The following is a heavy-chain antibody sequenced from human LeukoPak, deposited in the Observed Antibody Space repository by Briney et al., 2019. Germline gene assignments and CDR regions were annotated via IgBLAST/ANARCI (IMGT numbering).Heavy chain of an antibody. Sequence: GESLKISCKGSGYSFTGYWIGWVRQMPGKGLEWMGIIYPGDSDTRYSPSFQGQVTISADKSISTAYLQWSSLKASDTAMYYCASPVGYSYGHDAFDIWGQGTMVTVSS. CDR2: IYPGDSDT. D-gene: IGHD5-18*01. CDR3: ASPVGYSYGHDAFDI. CDR1: GYSFTGYW. V-gene: IGHV5-51*01. J-gene: IGHJ3*02.